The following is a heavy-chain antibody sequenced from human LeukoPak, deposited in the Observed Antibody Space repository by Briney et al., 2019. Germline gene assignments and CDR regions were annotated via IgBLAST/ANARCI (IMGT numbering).Heavy chain of an antibody. CDR1: VYTFTSYD. J-gene: IGHJ5*02. V-gene: IGHV1-8*01. CDR2: MNPNSGNT. CDR3: VRAMWAVAGTDWIDP. D-gene: IGHD6-19*01. Sequence: ASVNVSRKASVYTFTSYDINWVRQAPGQGLEGMGLMNPNSGNTGNAHKFQDRVIITRNTSISKASIELSSLRSEGKAGYYCVRAMWAVAGTDWIDPLGQGTLVSDPS.